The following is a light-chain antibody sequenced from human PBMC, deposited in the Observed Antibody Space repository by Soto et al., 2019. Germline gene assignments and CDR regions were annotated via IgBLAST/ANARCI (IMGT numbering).Light chain of an antibody. CDR1: SSNIGDNP. Sequence: QSVLTQPPSVSGTPGQRVTISCSGSSSNIGDNPVNWYQQLPGTAPRLLIYSNNERPSGVPGRFSGSKSGTSASLAISGLQSEDEADYSCATWDDSLNGLYVFGTGTQLTVL. V-gene: IGLV1-44*01. CDR2: SNN. J-gene: IGLJ1*01. CDR3: ATWDDSLNGLYV.